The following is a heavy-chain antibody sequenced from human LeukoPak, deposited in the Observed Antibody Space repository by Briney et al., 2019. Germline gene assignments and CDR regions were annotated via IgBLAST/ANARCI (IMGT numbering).Heavy chain of an antibody. CDR1: GFTFSDYY. CDR2: ISSSGSTI. CDR3: AREGRYCSSTSCYTAFDI. D-gene: IGHD2-2*02. J-gene: IGHJ3*02. Sequence: GGSLRLSCAASGFTFSDYYMSWIRQAPGKGLEWVSYISSSGSTIYYADSVKGRFTTSRDNAKNSLYLQMNSLRAEDTAVYYCAREGRYCSSTSCYTAFDIWGQGTMVTVSS. V-gene: IGHV3-11*01.